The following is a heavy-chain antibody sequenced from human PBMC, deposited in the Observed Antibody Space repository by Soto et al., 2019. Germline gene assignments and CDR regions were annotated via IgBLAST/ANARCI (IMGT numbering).Heavy chain of an antibody. Sequence: QVQLVQSGAEVKKPGASVKVSCKASGYTFTGYYMHWERQAPGQGLEWMGWINPNSGGTNYAQKFQGWVTMTRDTSISTAYMELSRLRSDDTAVYYCARDYYGSGSGGMDVWGQGTTVTVSS. J-gene: IGHJ6*02. CDR3: ARDYYGSGSGGMDV. CDR2: INPNSGGT. V-gene: IGHV1-2*04. CDR1: GYTFTGYY. D-gene: IGHD3-10*01.